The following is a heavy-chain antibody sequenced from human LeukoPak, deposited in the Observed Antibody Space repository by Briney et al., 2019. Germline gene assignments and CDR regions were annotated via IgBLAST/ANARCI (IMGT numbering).Heavy chain of an antibody. CDR3: ARDHKYAFDY. J-gene: IGHJ4*02. V-gene: IGHV3-30*02. CDR2: IRYHGTTK. CDR1: GFTFSNFG. D-gene: IGHD2-2*01. Sequence: GGSLRLSCAASGFTFSNFGMHWVRQAPGKGLEWVAYIRYHGTTKYYVDSVKGRFTISRDNPKNTLSLQMSSLRPEDTAVYFCARDHKYAFDYWGQGALVTVSS.